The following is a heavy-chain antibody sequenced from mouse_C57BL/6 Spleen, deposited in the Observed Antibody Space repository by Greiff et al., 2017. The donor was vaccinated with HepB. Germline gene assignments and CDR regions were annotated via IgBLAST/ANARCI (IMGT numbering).Heavy chain of an antibody. J-gene: IGHJ3*01. CDR1: GFTFTDYY. CDR2: IRNKANGYTT. Sequence: EVQLQESGGGLVQPGGSLSLSCAASGFTFTDYYMSWVRQPPGKALEWLGFIRNKANGYTTEYSASVKGRFTISRDNSQSILDLQMNALRAEDSATYYCARYEYYGSSSFAYWGQGTLVTVSA. CDR3: ARYEYYGSSSFAY. V-gene: IGHV7-3*01. D-gene: IGHD1-1*01.